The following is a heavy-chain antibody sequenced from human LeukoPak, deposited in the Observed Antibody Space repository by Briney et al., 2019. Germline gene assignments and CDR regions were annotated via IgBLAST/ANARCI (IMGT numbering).Heavy chain of an antibody. D-gene: IGHD5-12*01. J-gene: IGHJ2*01. V-gene: IGHV4-38-2*02. CDR1: GYSISSGYY. Sequence: PSETLSLTCTVFGYSISSGYYWGWIRQPPGKGLEWIGSIYHSGSTYYNPSLKSRVTISVDTSKNQFSLKLSSVTAADTAVYYCARPPIAGATKHWYFDLWGRGSLVTVSS. CDR2: IYHSGST. CDR3: ARPPIAGATKHWYFDL.